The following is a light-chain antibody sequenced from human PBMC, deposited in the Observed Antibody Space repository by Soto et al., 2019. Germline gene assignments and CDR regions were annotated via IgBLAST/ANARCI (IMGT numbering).Light chain of an antibody. V-gene: IGLV2-14*01. J-gene: IGLJ1*01. CDR2: DVS. CDR3: SSYTSSSSV. CDR1: SSDVGGYNY. Sequence: QSALTQPASVSGSPGQSITISCTGTSSDVGGYNYVSWYQQHPGKAPKLMIYDVSNRPSGVSNRFSGSKSGNTASLTICGLQAEDEADYYCSSYTSSSSVFGTGTKVTVL.